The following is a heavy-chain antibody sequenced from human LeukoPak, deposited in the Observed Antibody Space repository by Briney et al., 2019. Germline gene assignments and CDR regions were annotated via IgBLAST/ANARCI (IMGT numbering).Heavy chain of an antibody. Sequence: SETLSLTCTVSGDSIRSDYWSWIRQPPGKGLEWIGYVYYSGSTQYNPSLKSRLTMSVDTSKNHFSLRLNSVTAADTAIYYCATHRRPGSGGYENAFEIWGQGTMVTVSS. CDR3: ATHRRPGSGGYENAFEI. CDR2: VYYSGST. J-gene: IGHJ3*02. D-gene: IGHD5-12*01. V-gene: IGHV4-59*04. CDR1: GDSIRSDY.